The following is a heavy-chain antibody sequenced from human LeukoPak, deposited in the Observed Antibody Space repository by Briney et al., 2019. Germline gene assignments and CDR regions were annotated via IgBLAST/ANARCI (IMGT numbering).Heavy chain of an antibody. J-gene: IGHJ5*02. D-gene: IGHD3-22*01. CDR1: GFTFSSYA. Sequence: PGGSLRLSCAASGFTFSSYAMHWVRQAPGKGLEWVAVISYDGSNKYYADSVKGRFTISRDNSKNTLYLQMNSLRAEDTAVYYCARGGYYYDCSVLPDPWGQGTLVTVSS. CDR2: ISYDGSNK. V-gene: IGHV3-30-3*01. CDR3: ARGGYYYDCSVLPDP.